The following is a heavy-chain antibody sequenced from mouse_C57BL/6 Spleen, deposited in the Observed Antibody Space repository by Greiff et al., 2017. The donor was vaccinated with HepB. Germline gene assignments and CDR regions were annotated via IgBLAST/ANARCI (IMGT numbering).Heavy chain of an antibody. D-gene: IGHD1-1*01. CDR1: GFTFSSYG. J-gene: IGHJ1*03. V-gene: IGHV5-6*01. CDR3: AREGNGSSLFYWYFDV. Sequence: EVQLVESGGDLVKPGGSLKLSCAASGFTFSSYGMSWVRQTPDKRLEWVATISSGGSYTYYPDSVKGRFTISRDNAKNTLYLQMSSLKSEDTAMYYCAREGNGSSLFYWYFDVWGTGTTVTVSS. CDR2: ISSGGSYT.